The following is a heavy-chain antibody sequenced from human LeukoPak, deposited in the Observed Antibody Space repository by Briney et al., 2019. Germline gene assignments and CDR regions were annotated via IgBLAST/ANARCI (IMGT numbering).Heavy chain of an antibody. CDR3: ARWGGVVVPAANYYYGMDV. J-gene: IGHJ6*02. V-gene: IGHV1-18*01. CDR1: GYTFNHYG. D-gene: IGHD2-2*01. CDR2: ISAYNGNT. Sequence: AASVKVSCKASGYTFNHYGFSWVRQAPGQGLEWMGWISAYNGNTHSARKFQGRVTMTTDTSTTTAYMELSSLRSEDTAVYYCARWGGVVVPAANYYYGMDVWGQGTTVTVSS.